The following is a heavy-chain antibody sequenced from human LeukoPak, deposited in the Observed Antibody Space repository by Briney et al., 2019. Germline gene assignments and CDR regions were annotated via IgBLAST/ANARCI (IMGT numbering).Heavy chain of an antibody. J-gene: IGHJ4*02. Sequence: PGGSLRLSCAASGFTFSSYEMNWVRQAPGKGLEWVSYISTSGSTIYYADSVKGRFTISRDNAKNSLYLQLISLRAEDTAVYYCVTDGRSSGWYGFDYWGQGILVTVSS. CDR3: VTDGRSSGWYGFDY. D-gene: IGHD6-19*01. CDR1: GFTFSSYE. CDR2: ISTSGSTI. V-gene: IGHV3-48*03.